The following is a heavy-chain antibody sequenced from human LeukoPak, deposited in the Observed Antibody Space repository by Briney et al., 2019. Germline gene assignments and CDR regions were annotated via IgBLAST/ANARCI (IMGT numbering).Heavy chain of an antibody. CDR1: GFTFSSYW. CDR2: VKPDGNEK. CDR3: TRGDLDY. V-gene: IGHV3-7*01. Sequence: GGSLRLSCGVSGFTFSSYWMTWARQAPGRGLEWVATVKPDGNEKFYVDSVKGRFAISRDNARNSVYLEMNSLRVEDTAVYLCTRGDLDYWGQGTLVTVSS. J-gene: IGHJ4*01.